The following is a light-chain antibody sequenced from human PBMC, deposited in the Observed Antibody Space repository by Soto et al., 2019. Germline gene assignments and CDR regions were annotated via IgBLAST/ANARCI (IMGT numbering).Light chain of an antibody. V-gene: IGKV3-20*01. CDR3: QQFSSYPLT. Sequence: ESVLTQSPGTLSLSPGERATLSCRASQTVRNNYLAWYQQKPGQAPRLLIYDASSRATGIPDRFSGGGSGTDFTLTISRLEPEDFAVYYCQQFSSYPLTFGGGTKVDNK. CDR1: QTVRNNY. J-gene: IGKJ4*01. CDR2: DAS.